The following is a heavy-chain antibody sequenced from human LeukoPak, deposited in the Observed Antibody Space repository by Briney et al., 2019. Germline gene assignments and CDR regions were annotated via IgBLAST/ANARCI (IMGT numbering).Heavy chain of an antibody. D-gene: IGHD4-23*01. V-gene: IGHV3-9*01. CDR2: ISWNSDNI. Sequence: GGSLRLSCAPSGFTFDDYAMHWVRQAPGKGLEWVSGISWNSDNIGYADSVKGRFTISRDNAKNSLYLQMDSLRTEDTAFYYCAKGGGNSGYFQHWGQGTLVTVSS. CDR1: GFTFDDYA. CDR3: AKGGGNSGYFQH. J-gene: IGHJ1*01.